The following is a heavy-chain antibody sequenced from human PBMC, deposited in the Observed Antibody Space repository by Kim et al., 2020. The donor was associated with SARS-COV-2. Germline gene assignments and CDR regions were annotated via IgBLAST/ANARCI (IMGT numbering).Heavy chain of an antibody. J-gene: IGHJ6*02. CDR3: ARSKGSGWAQRLIYYGMDV. CDR2: TYYRSKWYN. CDR1: GDSVSSNSAA. Sequence: SQTLSLTCAISGDSVSSNSAAWNWIRQSPSRGLEWLGRTYYRSKWYNDYAVSVKSRITINPDTSKNQFSLQLNSVTPEDTAVYYCARSKGSGWAQRLIYYGMDVWGQGNTVTVSS. V-gene: IGHV6-1*01. D-gene: IGHD6-19*01.